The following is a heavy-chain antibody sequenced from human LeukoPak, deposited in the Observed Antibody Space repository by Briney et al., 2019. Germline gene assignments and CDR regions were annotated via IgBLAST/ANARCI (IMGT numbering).Heavy chain of an antibody. CDR2: IIPIFGTA. CDR1: GGTFSSYA. V-gene: IGHV1-69*06. D-gene: IGHD3-9*01. CDR3: ARGGLRYFDWLSGASPRLDY. Sequence: SVKVSCKASGGTFSSYAISWVRQAPGQGLEWMGGIIPIFGTANYAQKFQGRVTITADKSTSTAYMELSSLRSEDTAVYYCARGGLRYFDWLSGASPRLDYWGQGTLVTVSS. J-gene: IGHJ4*02.